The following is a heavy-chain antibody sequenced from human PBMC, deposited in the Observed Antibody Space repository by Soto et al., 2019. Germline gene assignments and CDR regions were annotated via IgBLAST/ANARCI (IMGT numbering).Heavy chain of an antibody. CDR1: GGTMSKYY. J-gene: IGHJ5*01. D-gene: IGHD2-2*01. CDR2: IYTSGTT. CDR3: ARQTTYSSSWYDY. V-gene: IGHV4-4*07. Sequence: PSETLSLTCSVSGGTMSKYYCAWMRQPAGKGLEWIGRIYTSGTTDYNPSLKSRVTMSVDTSKNQFSLKLSSVTAADTALYYCARQTTYSSSWYDYWGHGXLVTVYS.